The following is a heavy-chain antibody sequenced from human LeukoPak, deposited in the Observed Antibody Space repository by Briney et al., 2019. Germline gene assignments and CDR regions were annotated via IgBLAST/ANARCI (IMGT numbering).Heavy chain of an antibody. CDR3: ARGPNSNWSGLDF. V-gene: IGHV3-74*01. D-gene: IGHD6-6*01. J-gene: IGHJ4*02. CDR1: GFSLSGHW. CDR2: ISPTGSTT. Sequence: GGSLRLSCTASGFSLSGHWMHWARQLPGKGLVWVSRISPTGSTTSYADSVKGRFTVSRDNAKNTLYLQVNNLRAEDTAVYYCARGPNSNWSGLDFWGQGTLLTVSS.